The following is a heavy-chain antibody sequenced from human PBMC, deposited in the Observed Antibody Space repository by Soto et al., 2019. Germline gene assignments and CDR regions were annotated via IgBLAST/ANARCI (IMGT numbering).Heavy chain of an antibody. CDR3: AKNRMGYAYSCAAFDI. J-gene: IGHJ3*02. V-gene: IGHV3-23*01. Sequence: EVQLLESGGGLVQPGGSLRLSCAASGFTFSSYAMSWVRQAPGKGLEWVSAISGSGGSTYYADSVKGRFTISRDNSKNTLYLQMNSLRDEDTDVYYCAKNRMGYAYSCAAFDIWGQGTMVTVSS. CDR1: GFTFSSYA. D-gene: IGHD3-16*01. CDR2: ISGSGGST.